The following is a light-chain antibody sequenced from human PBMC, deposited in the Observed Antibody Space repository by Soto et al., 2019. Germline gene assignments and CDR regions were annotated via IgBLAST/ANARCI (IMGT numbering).Light chain of an antibody. V-gene: IGKV3-15*01. J-gene: IGKJ1*01. Sequence: EVVMTQSPATLSVSPGERATLSCRASQGVSSNLAWYQQKPGQATRLLIYGTSTRATGIPARFSGSGSGTEFTLTISSLQSEDFAVYYCQHYNNWPRTFGQGTKVEIK. CDR2: GTS. CDR3: QHYNNWPRT. CDR1: QGVSSN.